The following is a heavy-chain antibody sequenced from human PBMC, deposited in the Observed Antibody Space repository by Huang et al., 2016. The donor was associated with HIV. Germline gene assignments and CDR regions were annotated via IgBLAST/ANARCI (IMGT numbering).Heavy chain of an antibody. CDR3: ARRFSSSSGYFDY. Sequence: VQLVQSGAEVKKPGESLKISCKGSVYSFCSYWIAWVRQMPGQGLELRWIIFPDDTDTTYRPSCEHEVTISADKSIGTAYLEWSSLKASETAMYYCARRFSSSSGYFDYWGQGSLVTVSS. CDR2: IFPDDTDT. V-gene: IGHV5-51*01. D-gene: IGHD6-6*01. CDR1: VYSFCSYW. J-gene: IGHJ4*02.